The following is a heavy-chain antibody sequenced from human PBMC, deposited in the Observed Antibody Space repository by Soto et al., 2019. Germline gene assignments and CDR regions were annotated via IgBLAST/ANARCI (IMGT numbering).Heavy chain of an antibody. CDR3: ARGTLV. J-gene: IGHJ4*02. V-gene: IGHV4-31*03. CDR2: VSYTGNT. Sequence: QVQLQESGPGLMQPSQTLSLTCTVSGGSIGSGGYWWSWIRQHPGRGLVWIGFVSYTGNTQYNPSLKSRVNISVDTSTKQFSLKLSSVTAAVTAVYYCARGTLVWGQGTLVTVSS. D-gene: IGHD2-2*01. CDR1: GGSIGSGGYW.